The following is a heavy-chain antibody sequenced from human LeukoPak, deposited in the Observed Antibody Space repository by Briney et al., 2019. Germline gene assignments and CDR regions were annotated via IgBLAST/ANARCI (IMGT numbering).Heavy chain of an antibody. CDR3: ARGGSDSSRYWVY. D-gene: IGHD6-25*01. CDR2: VRDDGREK. CDR1: GFTFSDVW. V-gene: IGHV3-7*01. Sequence: GGALRLSCAGSGFTFSDVWMTWGRQTPGGGPEGGASVRDDGREKSYVESVRGRFTISRDNAENSLFLQMNSLRVEDTAVYYCARGGSDSSRYWVYWGQGTLVTVSS. J-gene: IGHJ4*02.